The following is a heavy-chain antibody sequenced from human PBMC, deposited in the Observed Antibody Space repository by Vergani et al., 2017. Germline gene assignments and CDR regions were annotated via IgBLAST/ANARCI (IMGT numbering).Heavy chain of an antibody. D-gene: IGHD1-20*01. CDR2: IVRNNGFK. CDR1: GFTFQAFA. J-gene: IGHJ4*01. Sequence: VEAGGGLVQPGGSLRLSCTASGFTFQAFAFKWVRQVSGRRLEGVSGIVRNNGFKNGNSFEGRFSISRDNAKNAVFLQMNSLRVEDTAVYYCARACGRYDWFDYWGQRTLVTVAS. CDR3: ARACGRYDWFDY. V-gene: IGHV3-9*01.